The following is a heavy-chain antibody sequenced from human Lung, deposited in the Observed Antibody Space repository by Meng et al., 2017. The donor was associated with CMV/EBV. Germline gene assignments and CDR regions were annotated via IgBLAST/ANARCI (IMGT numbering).Heavy chain of an antibody. V-gene: IGHV3-11*04. CDR1: GFTFSDYN. D-gene: IGHD3-3*01. Sequence: GGSLRLSCAASGFTFSDYNMTWVRRAPGKGLEWISYISSSGDIILYADSVKGRFTISRDNAEKSLYLQMNSLRAEDTALYFCARCKIYDFSFYDMDDWGQGXTVTVSS. CDR3: ARCKIYDFSFYDMDD. J-gene: IGHJ6*02. CDR2: ISSSGDII.